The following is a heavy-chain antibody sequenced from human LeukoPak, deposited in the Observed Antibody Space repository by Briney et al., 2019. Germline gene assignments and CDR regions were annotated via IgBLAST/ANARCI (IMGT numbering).Heavy chain of an antibody. J-gene: IGHJ4*02. D-gene: IGHD1-26*01. Sequence: SVKVSCKASGGTFSSYAISWVRQAPGQGLEWMGKIIPIFGIANYAQKFQGRVTITADKSTSTAYMELSSLRSEDTAVYYCARDRSGSSTFDYWGQGTLVTVSS. CDR2: IIPIFGIA. CDR1: GGTFSSYA. V-gene: IGHV1-69*04. CDR3: ARDRSGSSTFDY.